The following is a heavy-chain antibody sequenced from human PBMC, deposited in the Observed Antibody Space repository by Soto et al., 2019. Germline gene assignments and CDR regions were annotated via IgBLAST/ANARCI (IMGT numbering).Heavy chain of an antibody. CDR1: GGTFSSYA. V-gene: IGHV1-69*01. J-gene: IGHJ4*02. Sequence: QVQLVQSGAEVKKPGSSVKVSCKASGGTFSSYAISWVRQAPGLGLEWMGGIIPIFGTANYAQKFQGRVTITADESTSTAYMELSSLRSEDTAVYYCARALRGYSGYDPYFDYWGQGTLVTVSS. D-gene: IGHD5-12*01. CDR2: IIPIFGTA. CDR3: ARALRGYSGYDPYFDY.